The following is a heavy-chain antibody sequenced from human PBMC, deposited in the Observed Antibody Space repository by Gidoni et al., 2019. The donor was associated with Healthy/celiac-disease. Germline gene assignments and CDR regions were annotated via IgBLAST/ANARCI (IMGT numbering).Heavy chain of an antibody. CDR2: INHSGST. CDR3: ARRRLVVVVPAAISGRGAFDI. Sequence: QVPLQQWGAGLLTPSETLSLTCAVYGGSFSGYYCSWIRQPPGKGLEWIGEINHSGSTNYNPSLKSRVTISVDTSKNQFSLKLSSVTAADTAVYYCARRRLVVVVPAAISGRGAFDIWGQGTMVTVSS. J-gene: IGHJ3*02. D-gene: IGHD2-2*02. V-gene: IGHV4-34*01. CDR1: GGSFSGYY.